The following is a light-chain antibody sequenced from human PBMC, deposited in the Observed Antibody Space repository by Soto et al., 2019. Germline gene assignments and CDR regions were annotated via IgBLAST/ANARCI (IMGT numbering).Light chain of an antibody. CDR2: LGS. CDR1: QSLLHSNGYNY. J-gene: IGKJ4*01. CDR3: MQALQALT. V-gene: IGKV2-28*01. Sequence: DIVMTQSPLSLPVTPGEPASISCRSSQSLLHSNGYNYLDWYLQKPGQSPQLLIYLGSNRASGVPDRFSGSGSGTDFPLKISRVEAEDVGVYYGMQALQALTFGGGTKVEIK.